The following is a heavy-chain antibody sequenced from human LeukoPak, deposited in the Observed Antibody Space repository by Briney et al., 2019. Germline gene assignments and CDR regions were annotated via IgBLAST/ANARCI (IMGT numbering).Heavy chain of an antibody. V-gene: IGHV3-48*03. Sequence: GGSLRLSCAASGFTFSSYEMNWVRQAPGKGLEWVSYISSSGSTIYYADSVKGRFTISRDNAKNSLYLQMNSLRAEDTALYYCARGTYLWRQLVPPYFDYWGQGTLVTVSS. J-gene: IGHJ4*02. CDR1: GFTFSSYE. CDR2: ISSSGSTI. CDR3: ARGTYLWRQLVPPYFDY. D-gene: IGHD6-13*01.